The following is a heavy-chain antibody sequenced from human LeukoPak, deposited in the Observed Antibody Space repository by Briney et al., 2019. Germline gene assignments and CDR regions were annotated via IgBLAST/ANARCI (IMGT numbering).Heavy chain of an antibody. Sequence: SVKVSCKASGGTSSSYAISWVRQAPGQGLEWMGGIIPIFGTANYAQKFQGRVTITADESTSTAYMELSSLRSEDTAVYYCARDFVGANYCGGDCYSSWGQGTLVTVSS. CDR1: GGTSSSYA. CDR2: IIPIFGTA. V-gene: IGHV1-69*13. D-gene: IGHD2-21*02. J-gene: IGHJ5*02. CDR3: ARDFVGANYCGGDCYSS.